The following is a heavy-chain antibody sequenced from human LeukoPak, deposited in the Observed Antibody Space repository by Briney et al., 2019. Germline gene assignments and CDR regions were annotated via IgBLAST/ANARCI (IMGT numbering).Heavy chain of an antibody. Sequence: GGSLRLSCAASGFTFSSYVMCWVRQAPGKGLEWVSVISGSGGNTYYADSVKGRFTISRDNSKNTLYLQMNSLRAEDTAVYYCAACIAAAATGAFDIWGQGTMVTVSS. J-gene: IGHJ3*02. CDR2: ISGSGGNT. CDR3: AACIAAAATGAFDI. V-gene: IGHV3-23*01. D-gene: IGHD6-13*01. CDR1: GFTFSSYV.